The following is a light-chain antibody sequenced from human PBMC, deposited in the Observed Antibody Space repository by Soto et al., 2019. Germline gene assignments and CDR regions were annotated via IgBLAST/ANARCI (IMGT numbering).Light chain of an antibody. CDR1: LSIGSY. Sequence: DIQMAQSPSSLSASVGDRVSITCRASLSIGSYLNWYQQTSGQAPRLLIHSVFTLQSGVPSRFSGSGSGTEFTLTISSLQPEDSATYYCQQGYSSPQTFGQGTKLEIK. CDR3: QQGYSSPQT. V-gene: IGKV1-39*01. CDR2: SVF. J-gene: IGKJ2*01.